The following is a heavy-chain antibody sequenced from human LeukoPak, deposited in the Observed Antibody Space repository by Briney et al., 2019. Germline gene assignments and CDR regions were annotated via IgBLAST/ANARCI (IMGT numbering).Heavy chain of an antibody. J-gene: IGHJ4*02. Sequence: PETTSLTCAVYARSFSGDYGRWIRQPPGKGLEWIGEINHSGSTNYNPSLKSRVTISVDTSKNQFSLKLSSVTAADTAVYYCARGRGYSYVLPDYWGQGTLVTVSS. CDR3: ARGRGYSYVLPDY. CDR1: ARSFSGDY. CDR2: INHSGST. V-gene: IGHV4-34*01. D-gene: IGHD5-18*01.